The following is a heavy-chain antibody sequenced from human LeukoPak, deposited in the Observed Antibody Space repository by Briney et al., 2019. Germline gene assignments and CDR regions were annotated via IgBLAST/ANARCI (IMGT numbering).Heavy chain of an antibody. CDR3: AREVGRGFDY. CDR1: GYSFVLYG. Sequence: ASVKVSCKASGYSFVLYGISWVRQAPGEGPEWMGWISAYNSNTHYAQKLQGRVTMTTDTSTSTAYMEVRSLRSDDTAVYYCAREVGRGFDYWGQGTLVTVSS. D-gene: IGHD1-26*01. J-gene: IGHJ4*02. CDR2: ISAYNSNT. V-gene: IGHV1-18*01.